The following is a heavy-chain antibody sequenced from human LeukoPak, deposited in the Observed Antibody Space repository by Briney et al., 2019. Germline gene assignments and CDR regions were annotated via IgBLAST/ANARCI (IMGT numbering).Heavy chain of an antibody. V-gene: IGHV3-53*01. J-gene: IGHJ4*02. D-gene: IGHD6-13*01. CDR3: ARAKNRPRQQLAD. CDR2: IYSGGST. CDR1: GFTVSSNY. Sequence: GGSLRLSCAASGFTVSSNYMSWVRQAPGKGLEWVSVIYSGGSTYYADSVKGRFTISRDNSKNTLYLQMNSLRAEDTAVYYCARAKNRPRQQLADWGQGTLVTVSS.